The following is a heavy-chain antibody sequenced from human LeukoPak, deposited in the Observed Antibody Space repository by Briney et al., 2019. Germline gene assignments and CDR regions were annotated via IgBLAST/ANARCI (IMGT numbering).Heavy chain of an antibody. V-gene: IGHV4-31*03. CDR2: IYYSGST. D-gene: IGHD2-21*02. CDR3: ARAGYCGGDCYLNWFDP. CDR1: GGSISSGGYY. Sequence: SQTRSLTCTVSGGSISSGGYYRSWIRQHPGKGLEWIGYIYYSGSTYYNPSLKSRVTISVDMSKNQFSLKLSSVTAADTAVYYCARAGYCGGDCYLNWFDPWGQGTLVTVSS. J-gene: IGHJ5*02.